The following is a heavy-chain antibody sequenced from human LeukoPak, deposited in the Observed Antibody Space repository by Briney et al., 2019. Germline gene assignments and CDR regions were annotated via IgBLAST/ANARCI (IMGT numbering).Heavy chain of an antibody. V-gene: IGHV3-21*01. CDR3: ARSRQLPTRIDY. CDR1: GFTFSSYS. J-gene: IGHJ4*02. Sequence: NTGGSLRLSCAASGFTFSSYSMNWVRQAPGKGLEWVSSISSSSSHIYYADSVKGRFTISRDNAKNSLYLQMNSLRAEDTAVYYCARSRQLPTRIDYWGQGTLVTVSS. D-gene: IGHD2-2*01. CDR2: ISSSSSHI.